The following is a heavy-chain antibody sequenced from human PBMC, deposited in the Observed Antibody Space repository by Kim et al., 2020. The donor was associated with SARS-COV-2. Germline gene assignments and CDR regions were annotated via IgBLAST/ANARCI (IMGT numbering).Heavy chain of an antibody. D-gene: IGHD1-26*01. CDR3: ARGSGSYVWSVEAPIDY. Sequence: GGSLRLSCAASGFTFSDYYMSWIRQAPGKGLEWVSYISSSSSYTNYADSVKGRFTISRDNAKNSLYLQMNSLRAEDTAVYYCARGSGSYVWSVEAPIDYWGQGTLVTVSS. J-gene: IGHJ4*02. CDR1: GFTFSDYY. V-gene: IGHV3-11*06. CDR2: ISSSSSYT.